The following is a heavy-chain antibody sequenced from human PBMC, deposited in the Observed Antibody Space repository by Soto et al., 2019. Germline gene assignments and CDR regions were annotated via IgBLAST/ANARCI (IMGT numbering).Heavy chain of an antibody. CDR3: ARDRGDLQQLWAYYYYGMDV. D-gene: IGHD6-13*01. CDR1: GFTFSSYS. V-gene: IGHV3-21*01. J-gene: IGHJ6*02. CDR2: ISSSSSYI. Sequence: EVQLVESGGGLVKPGGSLRLSCAASGFTFSSYSMNWVRQAPGKGLEWVSSISSSSSYIYYAESVKGRFTISRDNAKNSLYLQMNSLRAEDTAVYYCARDRGDLQQLWAYYYYGMDVWGQGTTVTVSS.